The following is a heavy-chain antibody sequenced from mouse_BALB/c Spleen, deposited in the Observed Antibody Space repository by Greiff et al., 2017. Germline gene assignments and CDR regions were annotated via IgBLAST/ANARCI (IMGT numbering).Heavy chain of an antibody. D-gene: IGHD2-1*01. CDR2: ISYSGST. Sequence: EVQLQESGPGLVKPSQSLSLTCTVTGYSITSDYAWNWIRQFPGNKLEWMGYISYSGSTSYNPSLKSRISITRDTSKNQFFLQLDSVTTEDTATYYCARSFYYGNSGGYWGQGTLVTV. CDR3: ARSFYYGNSGGY. J-gene: IGHJ3*01. CDR1: GYSITSDYA. V-gene: IGHV3-2*02.